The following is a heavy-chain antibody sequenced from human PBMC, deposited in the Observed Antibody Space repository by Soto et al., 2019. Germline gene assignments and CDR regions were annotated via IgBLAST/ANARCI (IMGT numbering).Heavy chain of an antibody. Sequence: QVQLVESGGGVVQPGRSLRLSCAASGFTFSSYGMHWVRQAPGKGLEWVAVISYDGSNKYYADSVKGRFTISRDNSKNTLYLQMNSLRAEDTAVYYCARHNYGSGSTYFDYWGQGTLVTVSS. D-gene: IGHD3-10*01. J-gene: IGHJ4*02. CDR1: GFTFSSYG. V-gene: IGHV3-30*03. CDR3: ARHNYGSGSTYFDY. CDR2: ISYDGSNK.